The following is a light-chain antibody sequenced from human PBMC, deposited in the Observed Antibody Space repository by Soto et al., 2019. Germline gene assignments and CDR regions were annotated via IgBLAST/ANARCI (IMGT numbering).Light chain of an antibody. J-gene: IGKJ2*02. Sequence: DIQMTQSPSSLSASVGDRVTITCRASQGIRNDVGWYQQKAGKAPKRLISAASNLQRGVPSRFSGSGSGTEFTLKIRSLQPEDFATYYCLQHNSHPRTFGQGTRLEIK. CDR2: AAS. CDR1: QGIRND. CDR3: LQHNSHPRT. V-gene: IGKV1-17*01.